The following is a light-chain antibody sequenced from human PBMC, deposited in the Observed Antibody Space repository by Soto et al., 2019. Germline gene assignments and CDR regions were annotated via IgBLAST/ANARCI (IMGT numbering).Light chain of an antibody. V-gene: IGKV3-15*01. CDR3: QQYNIWSSIT. CDR1: QSISSK. J-gene: IGKJ5*01. Sequence: EIVMTQSPATLSVSPGERATLSYRASQSISSKVGWYQQKIGQAPRLLIYGASTRATGVPPRFSGSGSGTEFTLTISSLQSEDFAVYYCQQYNIWSSITFGQGTRLEIK. CDR2: GAS.